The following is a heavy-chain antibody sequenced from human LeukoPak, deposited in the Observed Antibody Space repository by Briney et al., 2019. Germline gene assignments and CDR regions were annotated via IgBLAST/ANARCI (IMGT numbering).Heavy chain of an antibody. CDR3: ARDYKYAFDN. V-gene: IGHV3-11*06. J-gene: IGHJ4*02. CDR1: GFTFSNYD. CDR2: IGIDSGNT. Sequence: GGSLRLSCAASGFTFSNYDMSWVRQAPGKGLEWISYIGIDSGNTNCADSVKGRFTISGDKAKNSLYLQMNSLRVEDTAVYYCARDYKYAFDNWGQGTLVTVSS. D-gene: IGHD5-24*01.